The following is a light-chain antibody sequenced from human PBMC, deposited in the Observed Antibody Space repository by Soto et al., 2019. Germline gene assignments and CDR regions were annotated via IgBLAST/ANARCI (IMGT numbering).Light chain of an antibody. CDR2: DAS. CDR3: LHRMNWPLT. CDR1: QSVTR. Sequence: EVVLTQSPGTLSLSPGDRATLSCRASQSVTRLAWYQQKPGQAPRLLIYDASSRATGIPDRFSGSGSETDFTLTISSLEPEDLGVYYCLHRMNWPLTFGQGTRLEI. J-gene: IGKJ5*01. V-gene: IGKV3D-20*02.